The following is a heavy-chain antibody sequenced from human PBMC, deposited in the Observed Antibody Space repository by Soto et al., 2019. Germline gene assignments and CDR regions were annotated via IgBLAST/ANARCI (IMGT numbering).Heavy chain of an antibody. V-gene: IGHV3-74*01. Sequence: PGGSLRLSCAASGFTFSSYWMHWVRQAPGKGLVWVSRINSDGSSTYYADSVKGRFTISRDNSKNTLYLQMNSLRAEDTAVYYCAKGFIGYSSSWYNYYYYMDVWGKGTTVTVSS. CDR2: INSDGSST. CDR3: AKGFIGYSSSWYNYYYYMDV. CDR1: GFTFSSYW. D-gene: IGHD6-13*01. J-gene: IGHJ6*03.